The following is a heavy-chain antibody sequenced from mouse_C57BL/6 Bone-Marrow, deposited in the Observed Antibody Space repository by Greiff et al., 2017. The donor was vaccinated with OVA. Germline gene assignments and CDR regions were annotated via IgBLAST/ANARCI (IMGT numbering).Heavy chain of an antibody. CDR2: ISDGGSYT. J-gene: IGHJ1*03. CDR3: AREGGTTYWYFDV. CDR1: GFTFSSYA. V-gene: IGHV5-4*01. Sequence: EVKLVESGGGLVKPGGSLKLSCAASGFTFSSYAMSWVRQTPEKRLEWVATISDGGSYTYYPDNVKGRFTISRDNAKNNLYLQMSHLKSEDTAMYYCAREGGTTYWYFDVWGTGTTVTVSS. D-gene: IGHD1-1*01.